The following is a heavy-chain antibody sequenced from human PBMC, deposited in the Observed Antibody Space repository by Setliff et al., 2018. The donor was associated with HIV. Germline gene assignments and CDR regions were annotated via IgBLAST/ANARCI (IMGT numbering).Heavy chain of an antibody. D-gene: IGHD3-16*01. CDR3: ASLRVAVIMSLDYFDL. J-gene: IGHJ4*02. CDR1: GGSITNFY. V-gene: IGHV4-4*09. CDR2: IYNPGST. Sequence: PSETLSLTCNVSGGSITNFYWSWIRQPPGKGMEWIGYIYNPGSTNFNQSLQSRVSMSIAVSTNRFPLRLTSVTAADTAVDYCASLRVAVIMSLDYFDLWGQGTLVTVSS.